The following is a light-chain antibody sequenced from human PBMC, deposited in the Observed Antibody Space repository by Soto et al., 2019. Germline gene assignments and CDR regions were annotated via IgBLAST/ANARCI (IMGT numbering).Light chain of an antibody. Sequence: EIVLTQSPGTLSLSPGDRATLSCRASQSVSSSYLAWYQQKPGQAPRLLIYGASSRATGIPDRFSGSGSGTDFTITISRLEPEDFAVYCWQQYGRSLWTFGQGTKVEIK. V-gene: IGKV3-20*01. CDR3: QQYGRSLWT. CDR2: GAS. CDR1: QSVSSSY. J-gene: IGKJ1*01.